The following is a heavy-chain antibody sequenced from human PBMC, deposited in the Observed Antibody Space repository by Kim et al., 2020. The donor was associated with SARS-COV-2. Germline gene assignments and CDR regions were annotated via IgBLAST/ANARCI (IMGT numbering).Heavy chain of an antibody. CDR3: AKGDYDFWSGYYTGVLSFNDY. V-gene: IGHV3-23*01. J-gene: IGHJ4*02. Sequence: GGSLRLSCAASGFTFSSYAMSWVRQAPGKGLEWVSAISGSGGSTYYADSVKGRFTISRDNSKNTLYLQMNSLRAEDTAVYYCAKGDYDFWSGYYTGVLSFNDYWGQGTLVTVSS. CDR1: GFTFSSYA. D-gene: IGHD3-3*01. CDR2: ISGSGGST.